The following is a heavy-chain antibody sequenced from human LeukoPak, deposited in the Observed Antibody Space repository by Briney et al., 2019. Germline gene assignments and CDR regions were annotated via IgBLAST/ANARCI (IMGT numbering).Heavy chain of an antibody. V-gene: IGHV3-20*01. CDR2: INWHGVKT. Sequence: GGSLRLSCAASGFTFEDFGMTWVRQVPGKGLEWGSGINWHGVKTHYADSVKGRFTISRDNAKNTLYLEMNSLRVDDTALYHCARDSGIWFGTRDAFDIWGQGTMVTVST. CDR3: ARDSGIWFGTRDAFDI. J-gene: IGHJ3*02. D-gene: IGHD3-10*01. CDR1: GFTFEDFG.